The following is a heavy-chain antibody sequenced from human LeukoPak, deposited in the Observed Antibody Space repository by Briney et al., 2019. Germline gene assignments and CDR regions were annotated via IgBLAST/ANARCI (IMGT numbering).Heavy chain of an antibody. V-gene: IGHV3-30*18. CDR1: GFTFSSYG. CDR2: ISYDGSNK. CDR3: AKDLTGEQQLGFDY. Sequence: PGRSLRLSCAASGFTFSSYGMHWVRQAPGKGLEWVAVISYDGSNKYYADSVKGRFTISRDNSKNTLYVQMNSLRAEDTAVYYCAKDLTGEQQLGFDYWGQGTLVTVSS. D-gene: IGHD6-13*01. J-gene: IGHJ4*02.